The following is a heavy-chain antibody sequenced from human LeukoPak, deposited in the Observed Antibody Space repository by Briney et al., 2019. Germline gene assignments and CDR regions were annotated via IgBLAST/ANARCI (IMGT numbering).Heavy chain of an antibody. CDR3: ARDRSTAMVTHYYYYYYMDV. V-gene: IGHV4-59*12. D-gene: IGHD5-18*01. J-gene: IGHJ6*03. CDR1: GGSISSYY. CDR2: IYYSGST. Sequence: SETLSLTCTVSGGSISSYYWSWIRQPPGKGLEWIGYIYYSGSTNYNPSLKSRVTISVDTSKNQFSLKLSSVTAADTAVYYCARDRSTAMVTHYYYYYYMDVWGKGTTVTVSS.